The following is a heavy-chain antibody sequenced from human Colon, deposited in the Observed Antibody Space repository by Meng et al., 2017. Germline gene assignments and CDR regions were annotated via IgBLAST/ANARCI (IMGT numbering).Heavy chain of an antibody. CDR2: IIPIFGTA. Sequence: SVKVSCRASAGTFISYAISWVRQAPGQGLEWMGGIIPIFGTANYAQKFQGRVTITADKSTSTAYMELSSLRSEDTAVYYCASFPIVVVPAANGNYYYYGMDVWGQGTTVTVSS. J-gene: IGHJ6*02. D-gene: IGHD2-2*01. V-gene: IGHV1-69*06. CDR3: ASFPIVVVPAANGNYYYYGMDV. CDR1: AGTFISYA.